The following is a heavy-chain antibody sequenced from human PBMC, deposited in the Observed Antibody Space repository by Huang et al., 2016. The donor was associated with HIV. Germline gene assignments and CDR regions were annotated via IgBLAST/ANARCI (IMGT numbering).Heavy chain of an antibody. CDR2: IYHSGTT. Sequence: QLQLQESVPGLVKPSETLSLTCTVSGGSISSSSYYWGWIRQPPGKGLEWIGSIYHSGTTYYNPYLKSRVTISVDTSRTQFVLKLSSVTAADTAVYYCAAHGRIVGIPAAPLRFDPWGQGTLVTVSS. CDR1: GGSISSSSYY. J-gene: IGHJ5*02. D-gene: IGHD6-13*01. V-gene: IGHV4-39*01. CDR3: AAHGRIVGIPAAPLRFDP.